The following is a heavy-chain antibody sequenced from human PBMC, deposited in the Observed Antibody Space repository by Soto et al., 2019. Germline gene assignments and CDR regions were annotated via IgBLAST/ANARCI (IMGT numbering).Heavy chain of an antibody. CDR3: ARESYYGSGATVVAY. CDR1: GGSFSGYY. V-gene: IGHV4-34*01. Sequence: LSLTCAVYGGSFSGYYWTWIRQPPGTGLEWIGEINHSGSTNYNPSLKSRVTISVDTSKNQFSLKVNSVTAADTAVYYCARESYYGSGATVVAYWGQGTLVTVS. CDR2: INHSGST. D-gene: IGHD3-10*01. J-gene: IGHJ4*02.